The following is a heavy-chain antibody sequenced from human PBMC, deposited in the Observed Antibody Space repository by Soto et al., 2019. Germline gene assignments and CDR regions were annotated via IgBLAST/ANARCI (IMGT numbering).Heavy chain of an antibody. D-gene: IGHD5-12*01. J-gene: IGHJ4*02. Sequence: SETLSLTCSFSCASINNYYWSWIRQPPGKGLEWIGYVYYTGSTSTKYNPSLQSRVAMSVDSSKNQFSLKLTSMTAADTAIYYCAKYRRTDAEGYRLDFWGPGTLVTVSS. CDR2: VYYTGSTST. V-gene: IGHV4-59*01. CDR3: AKYRRTDAEGYRLDF. CDR1: CASINNYY.